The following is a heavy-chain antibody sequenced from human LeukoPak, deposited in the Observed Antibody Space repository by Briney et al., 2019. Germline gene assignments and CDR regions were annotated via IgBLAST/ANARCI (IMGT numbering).Heavy chain of an antibody. J-gene: IGHJ5*02. D-gene: IGHD1-20*01. CDR3: ARDVGYNWNHNWFDP. CDR2: IHYSGTT. Sequence: SKTLSLTCTVSGVSIRGYYWSWIRQPPGKGLEWIGYIHYSGTTTYNPSLKSRVTISVDTSKNQFSLKLSSVTAADTAVYYCARDVGYNWNHNWFDPWGQGTLVTVSS. V-gene: IGHV4-59*01. CDR1: GVSIRGYY.